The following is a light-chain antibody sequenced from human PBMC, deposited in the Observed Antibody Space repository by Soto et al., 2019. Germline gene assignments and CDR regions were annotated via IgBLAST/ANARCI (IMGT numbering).Light chain of an antibody. CDR2: DIS. CDR1: SSDVRFFNF. J-gene: IGLJ2*01. Sequence: QSALTQPASVSGSPGQSITISCTGTSSDVRFFNFVSWYQQHPGRAPQLIVYDISDPPSGVSSRFSGSKSGNTASLTISGLQAEDEADYYCTSYTAISIVFGGVTKLTVL. V-gene: IGLV2-14*01. CDR3: TSYTAISIV.